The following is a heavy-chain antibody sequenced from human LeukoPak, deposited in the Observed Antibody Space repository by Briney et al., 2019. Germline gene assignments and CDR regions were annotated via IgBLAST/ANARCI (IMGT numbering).Heavy chain of an antibody. D-gene: IGHD6-19*01. CDR3: ARHIMSSGWYGGVDY. Sequence: GESLKISCKGSGYSFTSYWISWVRQMPGKGLEWMGRIDPSDSYTNYSPSFQGHVTISADKSISTAYLQWSSLKASDTAMYYCARHIMSSGWYGGVDYWGQGTLVTVSS. V-gene: IGHV5-10-1*01. CDR1: GYSFTSYW. CDR2: IDPSDSYT. J-gene: IGHJ4*02.